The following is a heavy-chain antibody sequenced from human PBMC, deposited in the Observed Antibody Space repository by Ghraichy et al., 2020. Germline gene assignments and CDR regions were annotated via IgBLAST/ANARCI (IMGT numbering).Heavy chain of an antibody. CDR3: SDPSNY. CDR1: GFTFNNYA. V-gene: IGHV3-23*01. CDR2: ISISGRDT. D-gene: IGHD2-21*02. Sequence: GGSLRLSCEASGFTFNNYAMTWVRQAPGKGLQWVSTISISGRDTFYAESVKGRFTISRDNSKNTLYLQMNTLRVEDTAVYYCSDPSNYWGQGTLVAVSS. J-gene: IGHJ4*02.